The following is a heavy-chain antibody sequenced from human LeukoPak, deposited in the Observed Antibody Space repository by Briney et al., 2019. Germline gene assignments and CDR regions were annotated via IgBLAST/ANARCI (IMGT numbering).Heavy chain of an antibody. CDR2: INPNSGGT. CDR1: GYTFTGYY. CDR3: ARVQRVPMIVVVITPHDAFDI. J-gene: IGHJ3*02. D-gene: IGHD3-22*01. Sequence: ASVKVSCKASGYTFTGYYMHWVRQAPGQGLEWMGWINPNSGGTNYAQKFQGRVTMTRDTSISTAYMELSRLRSDDTAVYYCARVQRVPMIVVVITPHDAFDIWGQGTMVTVSS. V-gene: IGHV1-2*02.